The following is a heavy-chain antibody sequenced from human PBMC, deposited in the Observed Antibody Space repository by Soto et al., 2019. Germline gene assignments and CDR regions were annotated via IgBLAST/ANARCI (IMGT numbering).Heavy chain of an antibody. Sequence: QVQLVQSGAEVKKPGSSVKVSCKASGGTFSSYTISWVRQAPGQGLEWMGRIIPILGIANYAQKFQGRVTITADKTTSTGQRELSSLGTEDKGVDYCAETYSRGWYGSGVYNWFGPWGQGTLVTVSS. CDR3: AETYSRGWYGSGVYNWFGP. CDR1: GGTFSSYT. CDR2: IIPILGIA. J-gene: IGHJ5*02. D-gene: IGHD6-19*01. V-gene: IGHV1-69*02.